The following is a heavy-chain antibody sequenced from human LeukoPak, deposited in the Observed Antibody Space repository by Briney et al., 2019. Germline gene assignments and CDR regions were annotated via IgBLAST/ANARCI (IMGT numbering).Heavy chain of an antibody. CDR3: AKPHYTSGWLYFDY. Sequence: GGSLRLSCAASGFIFSTYAMSWVRQAPGKGPEWVSAIIGSGDRTYYAGSVKGRFTISRDNSKNTLYLQMNSLRAEDTAVYYCAKPHYTSGWLYFDYWGQGTLVTVSS. CDR1: GFIFSTYA. D-gene: IGHD6-19*01. CDR2: IIGSGDRT. V-gene: IGHV3-23*01. J-gene: IGHJ4*02.